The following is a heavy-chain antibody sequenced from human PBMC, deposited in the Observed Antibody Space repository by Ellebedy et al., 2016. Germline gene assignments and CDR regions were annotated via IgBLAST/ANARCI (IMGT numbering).Heavy chain of an antibody. CDR1: GFTFSNAW. J-gene: IGHJ4*02. CDR2: IKSKTEGGTT. V-gene: IGHV3-15*07. CDR3: TTYSYGYI. Sequence: GGSLRLSCAASGFTFSNAWMNWVRQAPGKGLEWVGRIKSKTEGGTTDYAAPVKGRFTISRDDSKNTLYLQMNSLKTEDTAVYYCTTYSYGYIWGQGTLVTVSS. D-gene: IGHD5-18*01.